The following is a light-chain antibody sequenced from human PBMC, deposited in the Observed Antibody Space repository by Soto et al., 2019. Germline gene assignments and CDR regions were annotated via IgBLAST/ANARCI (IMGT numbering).Light chain of an antibody. Sequence: EIVLTRSPGTLSLFPVERATLSCRATKQVSSSCVAWYQQKPGQAPQLLIYGASTRASGIPDRFSGSGSGTEFTLTISSLEPEDFATYYCLQHNSYPRAFGQGTKVDIK. CDR1: KQVSSSC. V-gene: IGKV3-20*01. CDR3: LQHNSYPRA. J-gene: IGKJ1*01. CDR2: GAS.